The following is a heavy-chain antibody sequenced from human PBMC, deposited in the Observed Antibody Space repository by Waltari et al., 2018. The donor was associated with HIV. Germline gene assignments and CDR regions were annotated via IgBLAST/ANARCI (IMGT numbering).Heavy chain of an antibody. V-gene: IGHV3-7*01. D-gene: IGHD3-3*01. CDR1: GLTFNDYW. Sequence: EVQLVVSGGGLVQPGGSLRLSCAVSGLTFNDYWMSWVRQAPGKGLEGVANTDQAGSGRYYADSVRGRFTISKDISNNFLYLQMNSLRAEDSAVYYCTSFWSGYFDHWGQGTPVTVSS. CDR2: TDQAGSGR. J-gene: IGHJ4*02. CDR3: TSFWSGYFDH.